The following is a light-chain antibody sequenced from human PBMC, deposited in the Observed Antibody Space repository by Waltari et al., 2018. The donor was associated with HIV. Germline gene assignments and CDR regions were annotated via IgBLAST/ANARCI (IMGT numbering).Light chain of an antibody. CDR2: GAS. Sequence: EIVLTQSPGPLSLSPGDRATLSCRASQRVTSNFFAWYQQRRGQAPRLLIYGASSRATGIPDRFSGSGSGTDFTLTITRLEPEDFAVYYCQQYGSPTYTFGQGTKLEIK. J-gene: IGKJ2*01. V-gene: IGKV3-20*01. CDR3: QQYGSPTYT. CDR1: QRVTSNF.